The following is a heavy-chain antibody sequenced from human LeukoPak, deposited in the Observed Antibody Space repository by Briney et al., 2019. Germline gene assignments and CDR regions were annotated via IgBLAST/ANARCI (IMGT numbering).Heavy chain of an antibody. CDR3: AREVDYGDGNWLDP. CDR2: TYYRSKWYN. D-gene: IGHD4-17*01. Sequence: SQTLSLTCAISGDSVSSNSAAWNWTRQSPSRGLEWLGRTYYRSKWYNDYAVSVKSRITINPDTSKNQFSLQLNSVTPEDTAVYYCAREVDYGDGNWLDPWGQGTLVTVSS. J-gene: IGHJ5*02. CDR1: GDSVSSNSAA. V-gene: IGHV6-1*01.